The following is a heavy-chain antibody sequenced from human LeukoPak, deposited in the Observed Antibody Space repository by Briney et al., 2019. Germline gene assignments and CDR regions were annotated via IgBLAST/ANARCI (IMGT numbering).Heavy chain of an antibody. CDR2: IYYSGST. D-gene: IGHD1-1*01. CDR3: ARHGIGYGMDV. Sequence: SETLSLTCTVSGGSISSYYWSWIRQPPGTGLEWIGYIYYSGSTNYNPSLKSRVTISVDTSKNQFSLKLSSVTAADTAVYYCARHGIGYGMDVWGQGTTVTVSS. CDR1: GGSISSYY. J-gene: IGHJ6*02. V-gene: IGHV4-59*08.